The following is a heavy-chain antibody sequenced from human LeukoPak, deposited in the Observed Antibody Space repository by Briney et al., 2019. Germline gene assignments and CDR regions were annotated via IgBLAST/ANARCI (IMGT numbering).Heavy chain of an antibody. CDR1: GFTFSTYW. CDR2: IKQDGIEK. CDR3: ARINFKSARDY. Sequence: GGSLRLSCAASGFTFSTYWMSWVRQAPEKGLEWVANIKQDGIEKYYVDSVKGRFTISRDNAKNSLYLQMNSLSAEDTAMYYCARINFKSARDYWGQGTLVTVSS. D-gene: IGHD1-20*01. V-gene: IGHV3-7*01. J-gene: IGHJ4*02.